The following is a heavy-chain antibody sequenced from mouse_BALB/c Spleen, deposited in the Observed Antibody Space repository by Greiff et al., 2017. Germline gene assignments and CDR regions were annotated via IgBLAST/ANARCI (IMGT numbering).Heavy chain of an antibody. CDR1: GFTFSSYA. D-gene: IGHD1-2*01. CDR3: ARGITTATGAMDY. Sequence: DVQLVESGGGLVKPGGSLKLSCAASGFTFSSYAMSWVRQTPEKRLEWVASISSGGSTYYPDSVKGRFTISRDNARNILYLQMSSLRSEDTAMYYCARGITTATGAMDYWGQGTSVTVSS. V-gene: IGHV5-6-5*01. CDR2: ISSGGST. J-gene: IGHJ4*01.